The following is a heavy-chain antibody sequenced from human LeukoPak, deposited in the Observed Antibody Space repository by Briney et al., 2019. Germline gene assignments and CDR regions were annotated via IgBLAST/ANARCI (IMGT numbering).Heavy chain of an antibody. V-gene: IGHV3-23*01. CDR3: ARGGPAAGRFDY. D-gene: IGHD6-13*01. Sequence: HPGGSLRLSCAASGFTFGDYSMSWVRQAPGKGLEWVSAISGSGGSTYYADSVKGRFTISRDNSKNTLYLQMNSLRAEDTAVYYCARGGPAAGRFDYWGQGTLVTVSS. CDR1: GFTFGDYS. J-gene: IGHJ4*02. CDR2: ISGSGGST.